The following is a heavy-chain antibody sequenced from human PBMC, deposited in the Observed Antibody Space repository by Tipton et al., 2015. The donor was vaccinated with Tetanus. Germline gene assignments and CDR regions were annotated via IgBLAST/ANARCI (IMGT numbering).Heavy chain of an antibody. J-gene: IGHJ6*02. CDR1: AGSFSGYN. V-gene: IGHV4-59*01. Sequence: TLSLTCAVYAGSFSGYNWTWIRQPPGRGLEWIGYIYYSGSTNYNPSLKSRVTISVDTSKNQFSLKLSSVTAADTAVYYCARDRSITIFGVVPINYYYGMDVWGQGTTVTVSS. CDR2: IYYSGST. D-gene: IGHD3-3*01. CDR3: ARDRSITIFGVVPINYYYGMDV.